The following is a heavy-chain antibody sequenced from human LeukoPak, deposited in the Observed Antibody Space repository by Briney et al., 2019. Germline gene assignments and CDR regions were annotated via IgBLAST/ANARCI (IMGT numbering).Heavy chain of an antibody. CDR3: AGTVRGVNGARRY. CDR2: IYYSGST. CDR1: GGSISSYY. V-gene: IGHV4-59*01. J-gene: IGHJ4*02. Sequence: PSETLSLTCTVSGGSISSYYWSWIRQPPGKGLEWIGYIYYSGSTNYNPSLKSRVTISVDTSKNQFSLKLSSVTAADTAVYYCAGTVRGVNGARRYWGQGTLVTVSS. D-gene: IGHD3-10*02.